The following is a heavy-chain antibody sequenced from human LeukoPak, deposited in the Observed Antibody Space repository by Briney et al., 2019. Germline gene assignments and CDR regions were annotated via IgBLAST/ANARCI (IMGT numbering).Heavy chain of an antibody. CDR3: ARAYSGSLTTFDI. Sequence: GGSLRLSCAASGFTLSNYAMSWVRQAPGKGLEWVSAISGGGGSTYYADSVKGRCTISKDNSKNTLYVQMNSLRAEDTAVYYCARAYSGSLTTFDIWGQGTMVTVSS. CDR1: GFTLSNYA. CDR2: ISGGGGST. D-gene: IGHD1-26*01. J-gene: IGHJ3*02. V-gene: IGHV3-23*01.